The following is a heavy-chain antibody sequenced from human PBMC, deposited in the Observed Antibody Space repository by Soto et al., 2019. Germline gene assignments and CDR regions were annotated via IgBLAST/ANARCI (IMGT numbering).Heavy chain of an antibody. CDR1: GGTFSSYT. J-gene: IGHJ6*03. Sequence: SVKVSCKASGGTFSSYTISWVRQAPGQGLEWMGRIIPILGIANYAQKFQGRVTITADKSTSTAYMELSSLRSEDTAVYYCARDVSRDFWSGYYVGPDYYYYMDVWGKGTTVTVSS. D-gene: IGHD3-3*01. CDR3: ARDVSRDFWSGYYVGPDYYYYMDV. V-gene: IGHV1-69*04. CDR2: IIPILGIA.